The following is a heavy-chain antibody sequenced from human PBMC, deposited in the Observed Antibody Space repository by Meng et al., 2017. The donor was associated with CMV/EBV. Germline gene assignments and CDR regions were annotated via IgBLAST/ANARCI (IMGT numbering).Heavy chain of an antibody. CDR2: ITPLFGTS. Sequence: QIQLVQSGAEVKKPGPSVKVTGKASGGSFSSYSISWVRQAPGQGLEWMGAITPLFGTSTYEEKFQGRVMITADESTSTAYMELSSLKSDDTAVYYCAREKIISRFAYFHHWGQGTLVTVSS. V-gene: IGHV1-69*01. CDR1: GGSFSSYS. CDR3: AREKIISRFAYFHH. D-gene: IGHD3-10*01. J-gene: IGHJ1*01.